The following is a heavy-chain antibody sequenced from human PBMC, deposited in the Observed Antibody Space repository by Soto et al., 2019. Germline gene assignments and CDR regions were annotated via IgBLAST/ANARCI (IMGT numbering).Heavy chain of an antibody. CDR2: TYYRSKWYN. V-gene: IGHV6-1*01. J-gene: IGHJ6*02. CDR1: GDSVSSNSAA. D-gene: IGHD6-13*01. CDR3: ARGSSSWIYYYYGMDV. Sequence: AQTLSLTCAISGDSVSSNSAAWNWIRQSPSRGLEWLGRTYYRSKWYNDYAVSVKSRITINPDTSKNQFSLQLNSVTPEDTAVYYCARGSSSWIYYYYGMDVWGQGTTVTVSS.